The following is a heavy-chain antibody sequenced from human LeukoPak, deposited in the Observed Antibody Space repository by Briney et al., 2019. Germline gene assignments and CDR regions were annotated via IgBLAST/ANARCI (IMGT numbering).Heavy chain of an antibody. CDR1: GFTFSGYG. D-gene: IGHD3-22*01. V-gene: IGHV3-33*01. CDR3: ARDERIYGDGSGYWYFDL. CDR2: IWYDGSNK. J-gene: IGHJ2*01. Sequence: PGRSLRLSCAASGFTFSGYGMHWVRQAPGKGLEWVAVIWYDGSNKYYADSVKGRFTISRDNSKNTLYLQMNSLRAEDTAVFYCARDERIYGDGSGYWYFDLWGRGTLVTVPS.